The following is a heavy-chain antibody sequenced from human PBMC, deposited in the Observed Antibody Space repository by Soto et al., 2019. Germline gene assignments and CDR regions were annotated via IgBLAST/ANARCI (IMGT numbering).Heavy chain of an antibody. CDR2: IIPIFGTA. J-gene: IGHJ6*02. V-gene: IGHV1-69*01. CDR1: GGTFSSYA. Sequence: QVQLVQSGAEVTKPGSSVKVSCKASGGTFSSYAISWVRQAPGQGLEWMGGIIPIFGTANYAQKFQVRVTITADEFTSTGYMELSRLRSEDTAVYDCARVRGVSGTMSYCYYGMDVWGQGTTVTVSS. D-gene: IGHD1-7*01. CDR3: ARVRGVSGTMSYCYYGMDV.